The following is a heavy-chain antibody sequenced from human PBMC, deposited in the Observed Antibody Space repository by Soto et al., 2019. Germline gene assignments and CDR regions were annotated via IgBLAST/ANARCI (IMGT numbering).Heavy chain of an antibody. D-gene: IGHD6-19*01. J-gene: IGHJ4*02. V-gene: IGHV2-5*01. CDR1: GLSLRTSAVG. CDR3: AHTVLGSSGWYDY. CDR2: IYWNDDK. Sequence: SGPTLVNPTQTLTLTCPFSGLSLRTSAVGVGWIRQPPGKALEWLALIYWNDDKRYSPSLKSRFTITKDSSKNQVVLKMTSMDPVDTATYYCAHTVLGSSGWYDYWGQGTLVTVSS.